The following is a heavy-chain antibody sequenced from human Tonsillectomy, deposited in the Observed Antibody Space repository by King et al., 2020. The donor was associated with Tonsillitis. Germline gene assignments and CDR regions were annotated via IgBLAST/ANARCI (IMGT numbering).Heavy chain of an antibody. CDR2: IYYSGST. Sequence: QLQESGPGLVKPSETLSLTCTVSGGSISSYYWSWIRQPPGKGLEWIGYIYYSGSTNYNPSLKSRVTISVDTSKNQFSLKLSSVTAADTAVYYCARGYCDYVWGSYRTIDYWGQGTLVTVSS. D-gene: IGHD3-16*02. CDR3: ARGYCDYVWGSYRTIDY. J-gene: IGHJ4*02. CDR1: GGSISSYY. V-gene: IGHV4-59*01.